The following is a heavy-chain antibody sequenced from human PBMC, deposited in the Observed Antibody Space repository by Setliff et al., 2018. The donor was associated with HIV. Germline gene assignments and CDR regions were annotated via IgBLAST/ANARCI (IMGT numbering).Heavy chain of an antibody. J-gene: IGHJ4*02. CDR3: ATLDPSGGNFLAY. Sequence: KASETLSLTCTVSGVSVSSGGYYWSWIRQSPGKGLEWIGYIHASGKANYNPSLKSRVTISLDTSKMQFSLRLTSVTAADTAVYYCATLDPSGGNFLAYWGQGTLVTVSS. D-gene: IGHD2-21*02. CDR2: IHASGKA. V-gene: IGHV4-61*08. CDR1: GVSVSSGGYY.